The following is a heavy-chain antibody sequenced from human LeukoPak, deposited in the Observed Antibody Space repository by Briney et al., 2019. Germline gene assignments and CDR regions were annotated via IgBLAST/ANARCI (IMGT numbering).Heavy chain of an antibody. Sequence: GGSLRLSCAASGFTFSSNWMSWVRQAPGKGLEWVSVIYSCGSTYYADSVKGRFTISRDNSKNTLYLQMNSLRAEDTAVYYCARGPGYSYGYDYFDYWGQGTLVTVSS. J-gene: IGHJ4*02. V-gene: IGHV3-66*01. CDR3: ARGPGYSYGYDYFDY. CDR2: IYSCGST. D-gene: IGHD5-18*01. CDR1: GFTFSSNW.